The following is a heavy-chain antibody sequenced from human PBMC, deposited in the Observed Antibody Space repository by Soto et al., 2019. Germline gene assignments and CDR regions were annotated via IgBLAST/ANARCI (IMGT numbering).Heavy chain of an antibody. Sequence: ASVKVSCKASGYTFTGYYMHWVRQAPGQGLEWMGWINPNSGGTNYAQKFQGWVTMTRDTSISTAYMELSRLRSDDTAVYYCARVKSSSWSNDAFDIWGQGTMVTVSS. CDR1: GYTFTGYY. CDR2: INPNSGGT. CDR3: ARVKSSSWSNDAFDI. V-gene: IGHV1-2*04. D-gene: IGHD6-13*01. J-gene: IGHJ3*02.